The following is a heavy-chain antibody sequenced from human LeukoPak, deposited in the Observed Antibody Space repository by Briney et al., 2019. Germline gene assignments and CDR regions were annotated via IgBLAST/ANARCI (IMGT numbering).Heavy chain of an antibody. CDR1: GLTVSSSY. Sequence: GGSLRLSCAASGLTVSSSYMSWVRQTPGKGLEWVTFIHNYETTEYYADSVKGRFTISRDNSKNTVYLQMNSLRVEDAAVYYCAKDDPTGRYLWGQGTLVTVSS. CDR3: AKDDPTGRYL. CDR2: IHNYETTE. D-gene: IGHD1-26*01. J-gene: IGHJ4*02. V-gene: IGHV3-30*02.